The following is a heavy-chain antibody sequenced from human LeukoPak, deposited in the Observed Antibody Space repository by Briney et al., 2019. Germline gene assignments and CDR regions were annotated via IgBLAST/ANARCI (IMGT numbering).Heavy chain of an antibody. CDR3: ARWTKNYFDY. J-gene: IGHJ4*02. Sequence: SETLSLTCSVSGXSISSDSVYWGWIRQPPGRGLEWIGSMYYSGSTYYNPSLKSRVTISVDTSKNQFSLKLSSVTAADTAVYYCARWTKNYFDYWGQGTLVTVSS. CDR2: MYYSGST. V-gene: IGHV4-39*01. CDR1: GXSISSDSVY. D-gene: IGHD3/OR15-3a*01.